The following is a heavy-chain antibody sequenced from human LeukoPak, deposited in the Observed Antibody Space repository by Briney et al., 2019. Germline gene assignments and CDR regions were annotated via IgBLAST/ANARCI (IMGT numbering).Heavy chain of an antibody. CDR3: ARDTLGEGEDANYAVYYFDY. D-gene: IGHD4/OR15-4a*01. V-gene: IGHV3-7*01. CDR1: GFTFSSSW. CDR2: IREDGSEK. J-gene: IGHJ4*02. Sequence: GGSLRLSCAASGFTFSSSWMTWVRQAPGKGLEWAASIREDGSEKTSVDSVKGRFTISRDNAKNSLYLQMDSLRAEDTAVYYCARDTLGEGEDANYAVYYFDYWGQGTPVTVSS.